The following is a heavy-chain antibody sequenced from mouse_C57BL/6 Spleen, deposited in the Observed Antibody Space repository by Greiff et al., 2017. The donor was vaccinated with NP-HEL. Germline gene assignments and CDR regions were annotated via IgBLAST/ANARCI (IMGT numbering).Heavy chain of an antibody. V-gene: IGHV7-1*01. Sequence: EVKVVESGGGLVQSGRSLRLSCATSGFTFSDFYMEWVRQAPGKGLEWIAASRNKANDYTTEYSASVKGRFIVSRDTSQSILYLQMNALRAEDTAIYYCARGNYGDAMDYWGQGTSVTVSS. CDR3: ARGNYGDAMDY. CDR2: SRNKANDYTT. CDR1: GFTFSDFY. D-gene: IGHD1-1*02. J-gene: IGHJ4*01.